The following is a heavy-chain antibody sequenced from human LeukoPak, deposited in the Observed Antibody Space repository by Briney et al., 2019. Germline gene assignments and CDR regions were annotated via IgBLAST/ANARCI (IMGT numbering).Heavy chain of an antibody. D-gene: IGHD4-17*01. CDR1: GFTVSNY. V-gene: IGHV3-53*04. CDR3: ARGGGDYNPFDY. J-gene: IGHJ4*02. Sequence: GGSLRLSCAVSGFTVSNYMSWVRQAPGKGLEWVSVMYSVGSTYYADSVKGRFTISRHNSKNTLYLEINSPRPDDTAVYYCARGGGDYNPFDYWGQGTLVTVSS. CDR2: MYSVGST.